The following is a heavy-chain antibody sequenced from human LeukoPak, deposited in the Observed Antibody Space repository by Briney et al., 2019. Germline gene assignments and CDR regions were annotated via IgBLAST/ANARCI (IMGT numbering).Heavy chain of an antibody. CDR2: FDPEDGET. J-gene: IGHJ6*03. Sequence: RASVKVSCKVSGYTLTELSMHWVRQAPGKGLEWMGGFDPEDGETIYAQKFQGRVTMTEDTSTDTAYMELSSLRSEDTAVYYCATAYLEGTGYYYRDVWGKGTTVTVSS. V-gene: IGHV1-24*01. CDR1: GYTLTELS. CDR3: ATAYLEGTGYYYRDV.